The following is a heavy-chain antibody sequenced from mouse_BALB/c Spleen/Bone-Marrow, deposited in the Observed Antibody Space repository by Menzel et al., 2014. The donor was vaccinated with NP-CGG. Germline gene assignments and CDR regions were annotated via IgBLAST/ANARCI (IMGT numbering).Heavy chain of an antibody. V-gene: IGHV14-3*02. D-gene: IGHD1-2*01. CDR1: GFNIKDTY. J-gene: IGHJ2*01. CDR3: ARYYCGSYFDC. Sequence: EVQRVESGAELVKPGASVKLSCTASGFNIKDTYMHWVKQRPEQGLEWIGRIDPANGNTKYDPKFQGKATITADTSSNTAYLQLSSLTSEDTDVYYCARYYCGSYFDCWGQGTTLTVSS. CDR2: IDPANGNT.